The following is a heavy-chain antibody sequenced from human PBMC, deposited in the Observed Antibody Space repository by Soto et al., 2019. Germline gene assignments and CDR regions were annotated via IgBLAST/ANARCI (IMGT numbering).Heavy chain of an antibody. Sequence: PGGSLRLSCAASGFSLRTYAMSWVRQAPGKGLEWVSAISGSGGSTYHADSVKGRFTISRDNSKNTVYMQMNSLRAEDTAVYYCARFPGSGKNWFDPWGQGTLVTVSS. CDR2: ISGSGGST. V-gene: IGHV3-23*01. CDR1: GFSLRTYA. J-gene: IGHJ5*02. CDR3: ARFPGSGKNWFDP. D-gene: IGHD3-10*01.